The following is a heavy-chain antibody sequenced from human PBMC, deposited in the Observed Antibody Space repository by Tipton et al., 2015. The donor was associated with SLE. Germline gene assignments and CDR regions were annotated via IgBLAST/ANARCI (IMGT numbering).Heavy chain of an antibody. CDR2: INHSGST. J-gene: IGHJ4*02. D-gene: IGHD3-16*01. CDR3: ASGARSALVWGFDY. CDR1: GGSFSGYY. Sequence: TLSLTCAVYGGSFSGYYWSWIRQPPGKGLEWIGEINHSGSTNYNPSLKSRGTISVDTSKNQFSLKLSSVTAADTAVYYCASGARSALVWGFDYWGQGTLVTVSS. V-gene: IGHV4-34*01.